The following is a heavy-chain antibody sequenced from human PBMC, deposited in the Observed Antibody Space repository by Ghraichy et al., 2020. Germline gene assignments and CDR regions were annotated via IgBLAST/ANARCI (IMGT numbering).Heavy chain of an antibody. CDR1: GGSISSYY. J-gene: IGHJ4*02. Sequence: SETLSLTCTVSGGSISSYYWSWIRQPPGKGLEWIGYIYYSGSTNYNPSLKSRVTISVDTSKNQFSLKLGSVTAADTAVYYCARGGYYGSGSYYTDFDYWGQGTLVTVSS. CDR3: ARGGYYGSGSYYTDFDY. CDR2: IYYSGST. V-gene: IGHV4-59*01. D-gene: IGHD3-10*01.